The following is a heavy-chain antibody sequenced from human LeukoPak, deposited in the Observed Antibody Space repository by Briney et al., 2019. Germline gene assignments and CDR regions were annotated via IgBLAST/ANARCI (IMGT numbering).Heavy chain of an antibody. CDR2: INDRGST. V-gene: IGHV4-39*07. CDR3: ARDSALFQVVIVNWFDP. D-gene: IGHD3-3*01. Sequence: SETLSLTCTVSGGSISSSSYYWRWIRQPPGKGLERIGSINDRGSTYKNPSLKSRVTISVDTSKNQFSLKLSSVTAADTAVYYCARDSALFQVVIVNWFDPWGQGTLVTVSS. J-gene: IGHJ5*02. CDR1: GGSISSSSYY.